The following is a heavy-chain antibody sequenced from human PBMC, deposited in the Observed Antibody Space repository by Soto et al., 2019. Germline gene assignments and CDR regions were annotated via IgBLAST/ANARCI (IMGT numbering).Heavy chain of an antibody. CDR3: ARDGRLVNYYYYGMDV. J-gene: IGHJ6*02. D-gene: IGHD6-13*01. CDR2: IYYSGST. V-gene: IGHV4-31*02. Sequence: WPWIRQHPGKGLEWIGYIYYSGSTYYNPSLKSRVTISVDTSKNQFSLKLRSVTAADTAVYYCARDGRLVNYYYYGMDVWGQGTTGTVSS.